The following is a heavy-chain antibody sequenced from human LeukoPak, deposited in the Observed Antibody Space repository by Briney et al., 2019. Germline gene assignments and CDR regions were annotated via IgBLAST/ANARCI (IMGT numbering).Heavy chain of an antibody. V-gene: IGHV4-30-4*01. J-gene: IGHJ3*01. CDR2: IYYSGCT. CDR3: ARHHDSRNGFDV. CDR1: GDSTSSADYY. Sequence: PSQTLSLTCTVSGDSTSSADYYWGWIRQPPGKGLEWIGYIYYSGCTYYNPSLKSRVTISVDTSKNQFSLEVRSVTAADTAVYYCARHHDSRNGFDVWGQGTMVTVSS. D-gene: IGHD3-22*01.